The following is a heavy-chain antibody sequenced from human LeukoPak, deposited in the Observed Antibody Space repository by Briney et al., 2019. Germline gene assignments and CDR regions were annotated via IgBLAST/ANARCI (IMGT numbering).Heavy chain of an antibody. V-gene: IGHV1-18*01. Sequence: ASVKVSCKASGYTFTSYGISWVRQAPGQGLEWMGWISAYNGNTNYAQKLQGRVTMTTDTSTSTAYMELRSLRSDDTAVYYCXRXXXXXYARDERTLDYWGQGTLVTVSS. CDR3: XRXXXXXYARDERTLDY. CDR2: ISAYNGNT. CDR1: GYTFTSYG. D-gene: IGHD1-1*01. J-gene: IGHJ4*02.